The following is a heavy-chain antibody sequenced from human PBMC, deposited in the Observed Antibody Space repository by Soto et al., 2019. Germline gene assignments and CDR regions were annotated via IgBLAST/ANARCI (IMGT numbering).Heavy chain of an antibody. CDR1: GFTFSSYA. D-gene: IGHD3-9*01. Sequence: EVQLLESGGGLVQPGGSLRLSGAASGFTFSSYAMSWVRQAPGKGLEWVSAISGSGGSTYYADSVKGRFTISRDNSKNTLYLQMNSLRAEDTAVYYCAKLMTGYYDILTGYYSGWFDPWGQGTLVTVSS. CDR2: ISGSGGST. J-gene: IGHJ5*02. V-gene: IGHV3-23*01. CDR3: AKLMTGYYDILTGYYSGWFDP.